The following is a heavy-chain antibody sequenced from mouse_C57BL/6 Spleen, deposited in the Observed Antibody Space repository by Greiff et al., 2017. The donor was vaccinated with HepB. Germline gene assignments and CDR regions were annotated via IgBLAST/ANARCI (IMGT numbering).Heavy chain of an antibody. Sequence: QVQLKESGAELARPGASVKLSCKASGYTFTSYGISWVKQRTGQGLEWIGEIYPRSGNTYYNEKFKGKATLTADKSSSTAYMELRSLTSEDSAVYFCASHYYGSSPYYFDYWGQGTTLTVSS. J-gene: IGHJ2*01. CDR3: ASHYYGSSPYYFDY. CDR2: IYPRSGNT. D-gene: IGHD1-1*01. V-gene: IGHV1-81*01. CDR1: GYTFTSYG.